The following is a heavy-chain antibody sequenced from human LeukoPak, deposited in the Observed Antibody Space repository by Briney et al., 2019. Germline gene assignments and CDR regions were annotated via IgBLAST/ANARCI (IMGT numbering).Heavy chain of an antibody. CDR3: AKAPVTSCRGAFCYPFDY. CDR2: ISYDGSNK. CDR1: GFTFSSYA. Sequence: GGSLRLSRAASGFTFSSYAMHWVRQAPGKGLEWVAVISYDGSNKYYADSVKGRFTISRDNSKNTLYLQMNSLRAEDAAVYYCAKAPVTSCRGAFCYPFDYWGQGTLVTVSS. J-gene: IGHJ4*02. D-gene: IGHD2-15*01. V-gene: IGHV3-30*04.